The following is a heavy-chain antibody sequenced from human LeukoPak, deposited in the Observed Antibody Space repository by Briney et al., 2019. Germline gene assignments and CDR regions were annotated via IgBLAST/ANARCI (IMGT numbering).Heavy chain of an antibody. D-gene: IGHD2-15*01. CDR3: ARVRCSGGSCFLDY. CDR1: GFTFSSYS. V-gene: IGHV3-21*01. J-gene: IGHJ4*02. Sequence: GGSLRLSCAASGFTFSSYSMNWVRQAPGKGLEWVSSISGSVSYIYYADSVKGRFTISRDNAKNSLHLQMNSLRAEDTAVYYCARVRCSGGSCFLDYWGQGTLVTVSS. CDR2: ISGSVSYI.